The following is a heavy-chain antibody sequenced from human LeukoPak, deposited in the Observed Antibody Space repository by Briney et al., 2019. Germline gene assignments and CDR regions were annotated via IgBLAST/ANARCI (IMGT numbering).Heavy chain of an antibody. CDR2: INSDGSST. CDR3: ARDINGDYSY. Sequence: GGSLRLSCAASGFTFSSYWMHWVRQAPGKGLMWVSRINSDGSSTTYADSVKGRFTISRDDTKNTLYLQMDSLRAEDTAVYYCARDINGDYSYWGQGTLVTVSS. CDR1: GFTFSSYW. J-gene: IGHJ4*02. V-gene: IGHV3-74*01. D-gene: IGHD4-17*01.